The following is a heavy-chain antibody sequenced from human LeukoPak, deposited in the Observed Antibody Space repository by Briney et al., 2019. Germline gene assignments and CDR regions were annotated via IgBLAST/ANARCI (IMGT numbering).Heavy chain of an antibody. V-gene: IGHV4-4*07. D-gene: IGHD6-19*01. J-gene: IGHJ4*02. CDR2: IYTSGST. CDR1: GDSISSYY. CDR3: AREASSGWYRGFDY. Sequence: PSETLSLTCTVSGDSISSYYWSWIRQPAGKGLEWIGRIYTSGSTNYNPSLKSRVTMSVDTSKNQFSLKLSSVTAADTAVYYCAREASSGWYRGFDYWGQGTLVTVSS.